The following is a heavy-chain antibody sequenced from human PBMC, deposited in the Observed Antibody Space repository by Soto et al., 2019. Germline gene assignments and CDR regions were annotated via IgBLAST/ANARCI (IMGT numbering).Heavy chain of an antibody. Sequence: SETLSLTCTVSGGSISSYYWSWIRQPPGKGLEWIGYIYYSGSTNYNPSLKSRVTISVDTSKNQFSLKLSSVTAADTAVYYCARLAGYYGSGSYYNKAPLPFDYWGQGTLVTVSS. J-gene: IGHJ4*02. CDR3: ARLAGYYGSGSYYNKAPLPFDY. D-gene: IGHD3-10*01. V-gene: IGHV4-59*08. CDR2: IYYSGST. CDR1: GGSISSYY.